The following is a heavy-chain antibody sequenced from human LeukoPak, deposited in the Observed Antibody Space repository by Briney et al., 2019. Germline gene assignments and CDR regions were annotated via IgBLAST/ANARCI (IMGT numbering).Heavy chain of an antibody. J-gene: IGHJ6*04. V-gene: IGHV1-69*13. CDR2: IIPIFGTA. CDR3: ARADCNGGSCYRYYYYGMDV. Sequence: SVKVSCKASGGTFSSHAISWVRQAPGQGLEWMGGIIPIFGTANYAQKFQGRVTITADESTSTAYMELSSLRSEDTAVYYCARADCNGGSCYRYYYYGMDVWGKGTTVTVSS. CDR1: GGTFSSHA. D-gene: IGHD2-15*01.